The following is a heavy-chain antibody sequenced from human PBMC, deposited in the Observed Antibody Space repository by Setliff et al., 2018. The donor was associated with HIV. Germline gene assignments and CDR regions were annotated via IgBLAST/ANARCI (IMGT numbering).Heavy chain of an antibody. CDR2: IYTSGST. V-gene: IGHV4-61*05. CDR1: GGSFTSRSYY. Sequence: KPSETLSLTCTVSGGSFTSRSYYWGWIRQPPGKGLGWIGRIYTSGSTNYNPSLKSRLSMSIDKSKNHFSLRLTSVTAADTAVYYCARDLPELTGRSFDPWGQGIQVTVSS. D-gene: IGHD7-27*01. CDR3: ARDLPELTGRSFDP. J-gene: IGHJ5*02.